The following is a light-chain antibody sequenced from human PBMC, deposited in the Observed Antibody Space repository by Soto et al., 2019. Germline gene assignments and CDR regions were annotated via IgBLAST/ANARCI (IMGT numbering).Light chain of an antibody. CDR1: SSNIGSNT. J-gene: IGLJ3*02. V-gene: IGLV1-44*01. CDR3: AAWDDSLNVWV. CDR2: SNN. Sequence: SVLTPPPSGSVTPVQIVTISCSGSSSNIGSNTVNWYQQLPGTAPKLLIYSNNQRPSGVPDRFSGSKSGTSASLAISGLQSEDEADYYCAAWDDSLNVWVFGGGTKVTVL.